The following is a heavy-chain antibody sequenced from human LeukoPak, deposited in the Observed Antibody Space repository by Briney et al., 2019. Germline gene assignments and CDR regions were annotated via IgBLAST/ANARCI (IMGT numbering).Heavy chain of an antibody. Sequence: GGSLRLSCAASAFTFSDYYISWVRQAPGKGLEWLSYISTSSSTIYYADSVKGRFTISRDNAKNSLYLQMNSLRAEDTAVYFCARDSRGAFDIWGQGTMVTVSS. V-gene: IGHV3-11*01. D-gene: IGHD3-10*01. CDR1: AFTFSDYY. CDR2: ISTSSSTI. CDR3: ARDSRGAFDI. J-gene: IGHJ3*02.